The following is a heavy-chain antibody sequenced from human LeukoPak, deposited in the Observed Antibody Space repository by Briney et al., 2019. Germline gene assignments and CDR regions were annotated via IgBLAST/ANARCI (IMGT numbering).Heavy chain of an antibody. CDR2: IFHSGST. CDR3: ARLTSSWYQDWYFDL. J-gene: IGHJ2*01. Sequence: PSETLSLTCAASGGSITSSTWWSWVRQSPGKGLEWIGEIFHSGSTNYNPSLKGRVTISVDKSKNHFSLKLSSVTAADTAFYYCARLTSSWYQDWYFDLWGRGTLVTVSS. CDR1: GGSITSSTW. D-gene: IGHD6-13*01. V-gene: IGHV4-4*02.